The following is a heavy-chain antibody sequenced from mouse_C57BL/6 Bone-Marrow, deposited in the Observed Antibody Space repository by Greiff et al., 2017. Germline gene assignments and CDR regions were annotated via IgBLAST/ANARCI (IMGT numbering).Heavy chain of an antibody. J-gene: IGHJ1*03. V-gene: IGHV1-81*01. CDR3: ARARYWYFDV. CDR1: GYTFTSYG. Sequence: VQLQQSGAELARPGASVKLSCKASGYTFTSYGISWVKQRTGQGLEWIGGIYPRSGNTYYNEKFKGKATLTADKSSSTAYMELRSLTSEDSAVYFGARARYWYFDVWGTGTTVTVSS. CDR2: IYPRSGNT.